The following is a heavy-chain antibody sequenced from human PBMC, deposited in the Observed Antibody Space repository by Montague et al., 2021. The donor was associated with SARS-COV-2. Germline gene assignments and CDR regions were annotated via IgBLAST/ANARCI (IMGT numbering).Heavy chain of an antibody. CDR2: IYYSGST. V-gene: IGHV4-39*01. CDR3: AGQIAAGYSSSWYWFDP. CDR1: GGSISSSSYY. J-gene: IGHJ5*02. D-gene: IGHD6-13*01. Sequence: SETLSLTCTVSGGSISSSSYYWGWIRQPPGKGLEWIGSIYYSGSTYYNPSLKSRVTISVDTSKNQFSLKLSSVTAADTAVYYCAGQIAAGYSSSWYWFDPGGQGTLVTVSS.